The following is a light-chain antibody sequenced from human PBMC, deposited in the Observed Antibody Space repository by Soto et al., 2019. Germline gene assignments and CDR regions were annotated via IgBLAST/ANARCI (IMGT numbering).Light chain of an antibody. CDR2: GNS. Sequence: QSVLTQPPSVSGAPGQRVTISCTGSSSNIGAGYDVHWYQQLPGTAPKLLIYGNSNRPSGVPDRFSGSKSGTSASLAITGHQAEDEADYYCQSYDSSLSGYVFGGGTQLTVL. CDR1: SSNIGAGYD. CDR3: QSYDSSLSGYV. J-gene: IGLJ3*02. V-gene: IGLV1-40*01.